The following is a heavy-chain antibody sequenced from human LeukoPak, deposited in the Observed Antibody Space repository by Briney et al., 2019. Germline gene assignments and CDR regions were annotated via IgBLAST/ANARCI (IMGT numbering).Heavy chain of an antibody. CDR2: IYYSGST. V-gene: IGHV4-59*08. J-gene: IGHJ3*02. D-gene: IGHD5-18*01. Sequence: SETLSLTCAVYGGSFSGYYWSWIRQPPGKGLEWIGYIYYSGSTNYNPSLKSRVTISVDTSKNQFSLKLSFVTAADTAVYYCARHTYSYGLDAFDIWGQGTMVTVSS. CDR1: GGSFSGYY. CDR3: ARHTYSYGLDAFDI.